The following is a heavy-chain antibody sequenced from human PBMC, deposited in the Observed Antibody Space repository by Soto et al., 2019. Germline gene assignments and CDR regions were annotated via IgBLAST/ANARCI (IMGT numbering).Heavy chain of an antibody. Sequence: GASVKVSCKASGFTFTSSAVQWVRQARGQRLEWIGWIVVGSGNTNYAQKFQERVTITRDMSTSTAYMELSSLRSEDTAVYYCARDKPDYYDSSGYSHYYYGMDVWG. CDR1: GFTFTSSA. CDR3: ARDKPDYYDSSGYSHYYYGMDV. CDR2: IVVGSGNT. J-gene: IGHJ6*02. V-gene: IGHV1-58*01. D-gene: IGHD3-22*01.